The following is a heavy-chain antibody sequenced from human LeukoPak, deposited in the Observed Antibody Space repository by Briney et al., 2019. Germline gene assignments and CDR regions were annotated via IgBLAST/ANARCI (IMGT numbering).Heavy chain of an antibody. Sequence: GASVKVSCKASGYTFTSYGISWVRQAPGQGLEWMGWISAYNGNTNYAQKLQGRVIMTTDTSTSTAYMELRSLRSDDTAVYYCARVQSRGIAVAGGGRDFDYWGQGTLVTVSS. D-gene: IGHD6-19*01. V-gene: IGHV1-18*01. CDR3: ARVQSRGIAVAGGGRDFDY. CDR1: GYTFTSYG. J-gene: IGHJ4*02. CDR2: ISAYNGNT.